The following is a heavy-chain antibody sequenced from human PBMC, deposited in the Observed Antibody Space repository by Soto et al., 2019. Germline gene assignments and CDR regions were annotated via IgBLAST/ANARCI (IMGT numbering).Heavy chain of an antibody. V-gene: IGHV4-39*01. CDR3: ARLEGLATISYYFDF. D-gene: IGHD3-9*01. Sequence: QLQLQESGPGLVKPSETLSLTCSVSGDSINSDKYYWGWIRQPPGKGLEWLGSIYYRGNTYYNPSPQTQVTISLDKSKSQFSLKLNSVTAADSAVYFCARLEGLATISYYFDFWGQGALVTVSS. J-gene: IGHJ4*02. CDR1: GDSINSDKYY. CDR2: IYYRGNT.